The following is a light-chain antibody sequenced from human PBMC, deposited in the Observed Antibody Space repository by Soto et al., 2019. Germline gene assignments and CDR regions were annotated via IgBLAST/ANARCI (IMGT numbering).Light chain of an antibody. CDR3: QHYDNTPPSVT. CDR1: QSVSSDF. J-gene: IGKJ3*01. Sequence: EIVLTQSPDILSLSPGDRATLSCRASQSVSSDFLVWYQQKPGQAHRLLIYGASSMATGIPDRCIGSGSGTDFILTISRLEPEDFAVYYCQHYDNTPPSVTCGPGTQVDIK. V-gene: IGKV3-20*01. CDR2: GAS.